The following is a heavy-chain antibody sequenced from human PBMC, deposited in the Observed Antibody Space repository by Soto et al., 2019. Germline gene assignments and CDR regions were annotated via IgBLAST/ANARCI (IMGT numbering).Heavy chain of an antibody. CDR3: AHGTMVRGVISYNYGMDV. J-gene: IGHJ6*04. V-gene: IGHV2-70*01. Sequence: GSGPTLVNPTQTLTLTCTFSGFSLSTSGMCVSWIRQPPGKALEWLALIDWEDDKYYSTSLKTRLTISKDTAKNQVGLTMTTMDPVDTATYYCAHGTMVRGVISYNYGMDVWGEGTTVTVSS. CDR1: GFSLSTSGMC. CDR2: IDWEDDK. D-gene: IGHD3-10*01.